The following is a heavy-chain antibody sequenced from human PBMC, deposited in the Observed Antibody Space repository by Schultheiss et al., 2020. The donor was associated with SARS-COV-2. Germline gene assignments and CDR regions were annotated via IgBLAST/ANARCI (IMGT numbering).Heavy chain of an antibody. J-gene: IGHJ4*02. Sequence: GGSLRLSCAASGFTFDDYGMSWVRQAPGKGLEWVSGINWNGGSTGYADSVKGRFTISRDNAKNTLYLQMNSLRAEDTAVYYCARAGQRGYCSGGSCYPMDWSQGTLVTVSS. CDR3: ARAGQRGYCSGGSCYPMD. D-gene: IGHD2-15*01. CDR2: INWNGGST. V-gene: IGHV3-20*04. CDR1: GFTFDDYG.